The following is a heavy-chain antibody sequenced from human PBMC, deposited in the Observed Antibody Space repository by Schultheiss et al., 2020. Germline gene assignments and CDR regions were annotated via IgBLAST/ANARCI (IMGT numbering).Heavy chain of an antibody. CDR3: ATDSTLMDV. J-gene: IGHJ6*04. CDR2: IWYDGSNK. CDR1: GFTFSSYA. Sequence: GGSLRLSCAASGFTFSSYAMHWVRQAPGKGLEWVAVIWYDGSNKYYADSVKGRFTISRDNSKNTLYLQMNSLRAEDTAVYYCATDSTLMDVWGKGTTVTVSS. V-gene: IGHV3-33*08. D-gene: IGHD6-13*01.